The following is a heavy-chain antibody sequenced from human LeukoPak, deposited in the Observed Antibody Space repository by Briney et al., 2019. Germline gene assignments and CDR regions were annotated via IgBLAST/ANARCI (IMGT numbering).Heavy chain of an antibody. J-gene: IGHJ4*02. V-gene: IGHV5-51*01. CDR2: IYPGDSDT. Sequence: GESLKISCKGCGYSFTSYWIGWVRQMPGKGLEWMGIIYPGDSDTRYSPSFQGQVTISADKSISTAYLQWSSLKASDTAMYYCARQGYCGGDCYRGFDYWGQGTLVTLSS. D-gene: IGHD2-21*02. CDR3: ARQGYCGGDCYRGFDY. CDR1: GYSFTSYW.